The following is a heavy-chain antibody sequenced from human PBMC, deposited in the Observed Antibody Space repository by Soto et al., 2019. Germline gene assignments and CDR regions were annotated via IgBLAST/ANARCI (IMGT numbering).Heavy chain of an antibody. V-gene: IGHV5-10-1*01. CDR3: ARQIYDADTGPNCQYYFDS. D-gene: IGHD5-18*01. Sequence: GESLKISCKGSGYSFAGYWITWVRQKPGKGPEWMGRIDPSDSQTYYSPSFRGHVTISVAKSITTVFLQWSSLSASDTAMYYCARQIYDADTGPNCQYYFDSWGQGTPVTVSS. J-gene: IGHJ4*02. CDR1: GYSFAGYW. CDR2: IDPSDSQT.